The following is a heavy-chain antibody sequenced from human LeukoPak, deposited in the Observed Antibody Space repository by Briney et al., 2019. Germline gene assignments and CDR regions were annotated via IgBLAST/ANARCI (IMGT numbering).Heavy chain of an antibody. Sequence: EWIXYIYTSGSTNYNPSLKSRVTISVDTSKNQFSLKLSSVTAADTAVYYCARGGGYSSSRTDYFDYWGQGTLVTVSS. CDR2: IYTSGST. J-gene: IGHJ4*02. V-gene: IGHV4-4*09. CDR3: ARGGGYSSSRTDYFDY. D-gene: IGHD6-13*01.